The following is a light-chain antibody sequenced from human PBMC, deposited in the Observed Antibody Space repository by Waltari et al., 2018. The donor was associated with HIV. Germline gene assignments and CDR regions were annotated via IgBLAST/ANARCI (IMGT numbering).Light chain of an antibody. CDR2: SNN. Sequence: QSVLTQPPSASGTPGQRVTISCSGSSSNIGSNTVNWYQQLPGTAPKLLSYSNNQRPSGVPDRFSGSKSGTSVSLAISGLQSEDDTDYYCAAWDDSLNGWVFGGGTKLTVL. CDR1: SSNIGSNT. V-gene: IGLV1-44*01. CDR3: AAWDDSLNGWV. J-gene: IGLJ3*02.